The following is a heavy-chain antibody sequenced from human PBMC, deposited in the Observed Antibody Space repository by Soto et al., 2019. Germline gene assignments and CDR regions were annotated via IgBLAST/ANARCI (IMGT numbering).Heavy chain of an antibody. V-gene: IGHV3-30*18. D-gene: IGHD3-10*01. CDR1: GFTFSSYG. Sequence: QVQLVESGGGVVQPGKSLRLSCAGSGFTFSSYGMDWVRQAPGKGLGWVAVISYDRSNKYYADSVKGRFTISRDNSKNTLYLQMSSLRADDTAVYYCAKDRMGAGVRGYFDYWGQGTLVTVSS. CDR3: AKDRMGAGVRGYFDY. J-gene: IGHJ4*02. CDR2: ISYDRSNK.